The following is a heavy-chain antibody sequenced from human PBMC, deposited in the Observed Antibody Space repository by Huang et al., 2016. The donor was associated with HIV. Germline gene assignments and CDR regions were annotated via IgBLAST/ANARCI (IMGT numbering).Heavy chain of an antibody. CDR3: AREIMISFGGPFDP. CDR1: GGSFSGYY. CDR2: IKHGGIT. J-gene: IGHJ5*02. V-gene: IGHV4-34*01. Sequence: QVHLQQWGAGLLKPSETLSLTCSVYGGSFSGYYWNWIRQSTGTGLEWIGQIKHGGITNDNPSLEGRVTMSVDPSKKQFSLKLSSVSVADSAVYYCAREIMISFGGPFDPWGQGTLVIVSS. D-gene: IGHD3-16*01.